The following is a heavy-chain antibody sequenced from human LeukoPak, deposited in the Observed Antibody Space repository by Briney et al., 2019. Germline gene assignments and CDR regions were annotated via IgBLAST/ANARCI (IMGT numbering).Heavy chain of an antibody. J-gene: IGHJ3*02. CDR2: INHSGST. CDR3: ARALGYYYPDAFDI. V-gene: IGHV4-34*01. Sequence: PSETLSLTCAVYGGSFIGYYWSWIRQPPAKGLEWIGEINHSGSTNYNPSLKSRVTISVDTSKNQFSLKLSSVTAADTAVYYCARALGYYYPDAFDIWGQGTMVTVSS. D-gene: IGHD3-22*01. CDR1: GGSFIGYY.